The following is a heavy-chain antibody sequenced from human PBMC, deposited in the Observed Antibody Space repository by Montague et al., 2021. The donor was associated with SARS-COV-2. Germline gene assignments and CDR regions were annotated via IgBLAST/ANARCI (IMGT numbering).Heavy chain of an antibody. J-gene: IGHJ4*02. Sequence: SETLSLTCTVSGGFINSYYWSWIRQPPGKGLEWIGYIYYSGSANYSPSFKSRVTISVDTSKDQFSLRLSSVTAADTAVYYCARTPYSRPLPDYWGQGALVTVSS. CDR3: ARTPYSRPLPDY. CDR2: IYYSGSA. CDR1: GGFINSYY. D-gene: IGHD1-26*01. V-gene: IGHV4-59*01.